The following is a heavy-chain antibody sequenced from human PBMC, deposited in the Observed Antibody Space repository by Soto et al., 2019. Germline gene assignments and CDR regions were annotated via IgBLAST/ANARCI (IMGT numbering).Heavy chain of an antibody. V-gene: IGHV3-30*18. CDR3: AKDLRYCTNGVCPSFRGLYYYYGMDV. Sequence: PGGSLRLSCVASGFTFTDYHMYWVRQAPGKGLEWVSIISNDGSNKYYADSVKGRFTISRDNSKNTLYLQMNSLRAEDTAVYYCAKDLRYCTNGVCPSFRGLYYYYGMDVWGQGTTVTVSS. D-gene: IGHD2-8*01. CDR2: ISNDGSNK. J-gene: IGHJ6*02. CDR1: GFTFTDYH.